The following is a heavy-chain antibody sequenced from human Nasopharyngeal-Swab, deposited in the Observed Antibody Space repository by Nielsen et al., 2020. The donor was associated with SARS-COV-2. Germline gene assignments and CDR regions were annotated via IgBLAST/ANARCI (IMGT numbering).Heavy chain of an antibody. CDR3: ARDRDWELLRY. V-gene: IGHV1-18*01. CDR2: ISANNGNT. CDR1: GYTFINYG. J-gene: IGHJ4*02. Sequence: ASVKVSCKASGYTFINYGLSWVRQAPGQGLEWVGWISANNGNTNYAQKFRGRVTMTTDTSTSTAYMELSSLRSEDTAVYYCARDRDWELLRYWGQGTLVTVSS. D-gene: IGHD1-26*01.